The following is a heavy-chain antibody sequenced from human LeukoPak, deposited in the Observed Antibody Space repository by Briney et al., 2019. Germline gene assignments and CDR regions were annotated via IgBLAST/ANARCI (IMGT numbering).Heavy chain of an antibody. Sequence: GSLRRSCAASGFTLSSSDMHWVRQATGKGLEWVSAIGTAGEAYYPSSVKGRLTISRENAKNSLYLQMNSLRAGDTAVYYCAREGSSYGDGYFDYWGQGTLVTVSS. CDR1: GFTLSSSD. V-gene: IGHV3-13*01. CDR2: IGTAGEA. CDR3: AREGSSYGDGYFDY. J-gene: IGHJ4*02. D-gene: IGHD4-17*01.